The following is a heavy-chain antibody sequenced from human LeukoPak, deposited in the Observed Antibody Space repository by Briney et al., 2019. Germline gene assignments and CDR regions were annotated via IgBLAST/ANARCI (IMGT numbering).Heavy chain of an antibody. J-gene: IGHJ5*02. CDR1: GGSISSSSYY. CDR3: ASVSRSYDFRFDP. D-gene: IGHD3-3*01. V-gene: IGHV4-39*01. Sequence: PSETLSLTCTVSGGSISSSSYYWGWIRQPPGKGLEWIGSIYYSGSTYYNPSLKSRVTISVDTSKNQFSLKLSSVTAADTAVYYCASVSRSYDFRFDPWGQGTLVTVSS. CDR2: IYYSGST.